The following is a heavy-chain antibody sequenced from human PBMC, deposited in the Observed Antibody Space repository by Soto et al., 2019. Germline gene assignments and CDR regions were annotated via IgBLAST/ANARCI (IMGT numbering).Heavy chain of an antibody. CDR3: ARGRVGTAMVNYYGMDV. D-gene: IGHD5-18*01. J-gene: IGHJ6*02. CDR2: IIPTFGTA. CDR1: GGTFSSYA. Sequence: SVKVSCKASGGTFSSYAISWVRQAPGQGLEWMGGIIPTFGTANYAQKFQGRVTITADESTSTAYMELSSLRSEDTAVYYCARGRVGTAMVNYYGMDVWGQGTTVTVSS. V-gene: IGHV1-69*13.